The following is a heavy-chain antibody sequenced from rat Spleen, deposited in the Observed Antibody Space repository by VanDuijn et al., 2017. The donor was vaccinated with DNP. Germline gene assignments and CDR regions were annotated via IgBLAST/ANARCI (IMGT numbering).Heavy chain of an antibody. Sequence: EVQLVESGGGLVQPGRSLKLSCAVSGFTFSDYYMAWVRQAPAKGLEWVATISYNGGTPYYRDSVKGRFTISRDNAKSTLYLQMDSLRSEDTATYYCARQDYGYSYDYWGQGVMVTVSS. J-gene: IGHJ2*01. CDR1: GFTFSDYY. D-gene: IGHD1-7*01. V-gene: IGHV5-7*01. CDR2: ISYNGGTP. CDR3: ARQDYGYSYDY.